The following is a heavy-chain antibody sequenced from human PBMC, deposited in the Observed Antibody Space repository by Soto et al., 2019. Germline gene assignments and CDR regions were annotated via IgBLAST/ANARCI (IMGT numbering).Heavy chain of an antibody. CDR3: ARAMPRYYYGSGSLYFDY. D-gene: IGHD3-10*01. CDR2: IWYDGSNK. J-gene: IGHJ4*02. V-gene: IGHV3-33*01. CDR1: GFTFSSYG. Sequence: SLILSCSASGFTFSSYGMHWVRQSPGKGLEWVAVIWYDGSNKYYADSVKGLFTISRDNSKNTLYLQMNSLRAEDTAVYYCARAMPRYYYGSGSLYFDYWGQGTLVTVS.